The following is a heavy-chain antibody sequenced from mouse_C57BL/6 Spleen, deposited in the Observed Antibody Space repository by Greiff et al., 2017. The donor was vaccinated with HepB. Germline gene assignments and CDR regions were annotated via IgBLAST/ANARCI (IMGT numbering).Heavy chain of an antibody. Sequence: VQLQQPGAELVKPGASVKLSCKASGYTFTSYWMQWVKQRPGQGLEWIGEIDPSDSYTNYNQKFKGKATLTVDTSSSTAYMQLSSLTSEDSAVYYGVRRGYDGDDGAMDYWGQGTSVTVSS. D-gene: IGHD2-3*01. J-gene: IGHJ4*01. CDR3: VRRGYDGDDGAMDY. V-gene: IGHV1-50*01. CDR2: IDPSDSYT. CDR1: GYTFTSYW.